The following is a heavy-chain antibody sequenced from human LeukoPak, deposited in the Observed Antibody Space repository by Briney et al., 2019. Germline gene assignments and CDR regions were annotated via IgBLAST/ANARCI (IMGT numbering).Heavy chain of an antibody. D-gene: IGHD3-16*01. CDR1: GGTFCYYA. V-gene: IGHV1-69*06. Sequence: ASVKVSCKASGGTFCYYAITWVRQAPGQGLEWMGRIIPIFGATNYAQKFQGRITITADNSTTTAFMELSNLRSEDTALYYCAKADYAYFYMDVWGTGTTVSVSS. CDR3: AKADYAYFYMDV. CDR2: IIPIFGAT. J-gene: IGHJ6*03.